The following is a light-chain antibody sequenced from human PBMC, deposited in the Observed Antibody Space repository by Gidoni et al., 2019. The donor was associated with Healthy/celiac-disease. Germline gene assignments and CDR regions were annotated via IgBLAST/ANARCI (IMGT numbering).Light chain of an antibody. CDR3: QQYNNWPPGWT. Sequence: EIVMTQSPATLSVSTGERATLSCRASQSVSSNLAWYQQKPGQAPRLLIYGASTRATGIPARFSGSGSGTEFTLTISSLQSEDFAVYYCQQYNNWPPGWTFXQXTKVXIK. J-gene: IGKJ1*01. CDR2: GAS. V-gene: IGKV3-15*01. CDR1: QSVSSN.